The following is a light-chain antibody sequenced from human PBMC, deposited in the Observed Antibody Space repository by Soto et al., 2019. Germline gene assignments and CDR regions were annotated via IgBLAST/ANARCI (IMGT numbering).Light chain of an antibody. V-gene: IGLV2-14*01. CDR3: SSYTTSSNYV. CDR2: EVS. Sequence: QSVLTQPASVSGSPGQSITISGTGTSSDICSYNFVSWYQQLPGKAPKLMIYEVSNRPSGVSNRFSGSKSGNTASLAISGLQAEDEADYYCSSYTTSSNYVFGSGTKVTVL. CDR1: SSDICSYNF. J-gene: IGLJ1*01.